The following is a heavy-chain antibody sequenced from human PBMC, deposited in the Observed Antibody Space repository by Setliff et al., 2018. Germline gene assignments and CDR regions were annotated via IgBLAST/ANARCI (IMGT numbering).Heavy chain of an antibody. CDR2: ISPSGST. V-gene: IGHV4-61*09. J-gene: IGHJ4*02. CDR3: ARSPSSGAYWNPRPFYSDY. Sequence: PSETLSLTCSVSGASITSGGFYCTWIWQPAGKGLEWIGHISPSGSTTYNPSVKSRVTISLDTSKNHFSLKLDSVTAADTALYYCARSPSSGAYWNPRPFYSDYLARVTLVTVSS. D-gene: IGHD2-21*01. CDR1: GASITSGGFY.